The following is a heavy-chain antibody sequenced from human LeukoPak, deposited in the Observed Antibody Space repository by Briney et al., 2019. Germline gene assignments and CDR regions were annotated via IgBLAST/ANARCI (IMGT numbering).Heavy chain of an antibody. CDR3: ARGGVVTAIYPNYYYYGMDV. V-gene: IGHV4-4*07. D-gene: IGHD2-21*02. Sequence: SETLSLTCTVSGGSISSYYWSWIRQPAGKGLEWIGRIYTSGSTNYNPSLKSRVTMSVDTSKNQFSLKLSSVTAADTAVYYCARGGVVTAIYPNYYYYGMDVWGQGTTVTVSS. CDR1: GGSISSYY. CDR2: IYTSGST. J-gene: IGHJ6*02.